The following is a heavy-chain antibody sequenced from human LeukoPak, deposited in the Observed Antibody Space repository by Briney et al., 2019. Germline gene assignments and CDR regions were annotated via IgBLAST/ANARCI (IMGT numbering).Heavy chain of an antibody. CDR1: GGSFSGYY. CDR2: INHSGST. V-gene: IGHV4-34*01. CDR3: ARGGDYYYSSVYYHFNY. Sequence: SETLSLTCAVSGGSFSGYYWSSIRQPPGKGLEWIGEINHSGSTNYNPSLKSRVTISVDTSKNQFSLKLSSVTAADTAVYYCARGGDYYYSSVYYHFNYWGQGTLVTVSS. J-gene: IGHJ4*02. D-gene: IGHD3-22*01.